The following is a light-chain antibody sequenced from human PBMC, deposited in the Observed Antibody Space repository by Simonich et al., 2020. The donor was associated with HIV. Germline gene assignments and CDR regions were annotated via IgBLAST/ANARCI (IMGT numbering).Light chain of an antibody. CDR2: DVS. Sequence: EIVLTQSPATLSLSPGEKATLSCRASQSVSSNLAWYQQKPGQAPRLLIHDVSNRATGIPARFSGSGSGTDFTLTISSLESEDFAVYYCQQMKTFGQGTKVEIK. CDR3: QQMKT. CDR1: QSVSSN. V-gene: IGKV3-11*01. J-gene: IGKJ1*01.